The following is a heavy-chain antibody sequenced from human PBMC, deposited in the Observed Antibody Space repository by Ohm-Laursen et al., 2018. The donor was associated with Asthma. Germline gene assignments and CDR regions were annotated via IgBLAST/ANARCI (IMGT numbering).Heavy chain of an antibody. CDR2: IYSGGST. D-gene: IGHD5-24*01. CDR3: ARDRVEMATMALDY. V-gene: IGHV3-53*01. Sequence: SLRLSCSASGFTVSSNYMSWVRQAPGKGLEWVSVIYSGGSTYYADSVKGRFTISRDNAKNSLYLQMNSLRDEDTAVYYCARDRVEMATMALDYWGQGTLVTVSS. CDR1: GFTVSSNY. J-gene: IGHJ4*02.